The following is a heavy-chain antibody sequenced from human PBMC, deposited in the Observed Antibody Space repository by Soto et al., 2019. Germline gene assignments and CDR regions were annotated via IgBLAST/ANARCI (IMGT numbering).Heavy chain of an antibody. CDR1: GYTFIRYH. Sequence: ASVKVSCKASGYTFIRYHVHWVRQAPGQGLECMGIINPSDGSTSYEQNFQGRVTMASDPSTSTVYMELSGLRSEDTAVYYCARADLAPRSLDYWGQGTLVTVSS. V-gene: IGHV1-46*01. CDR2: INPSDGST. J-gene: IGHJ4*02. D-gene: IGHD6-6*01. CDR3: ARADLAPRSLDY.